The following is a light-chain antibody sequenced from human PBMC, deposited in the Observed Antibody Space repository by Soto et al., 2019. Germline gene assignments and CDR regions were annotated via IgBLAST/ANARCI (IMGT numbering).Light chain of an antibody. J-gene: IGKJ2*01. V-gene: IGKV3-20*01. CDR3: QLYDSSSYT. Sequence: EVVLTQSPGTLSLSPGERATLSCRASQSITSSYLAWYQQKPGQAPGLLIYGASRRATDIPDRFSGGGSGTDFTLIISRLEPEDFAVYYWQLYDSSSYTFGQGTKLEIK. CDR1: QSITSSY. CDR2: GAS.